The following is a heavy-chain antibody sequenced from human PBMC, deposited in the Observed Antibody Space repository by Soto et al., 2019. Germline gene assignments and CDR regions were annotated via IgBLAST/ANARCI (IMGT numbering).Heavy chain of an antibody. CDR1: GDSVSSNSAA. J-gene: IGHJ6*03. D-gene: IGHD1-7*01. CDR2: TYYRSKWYN. Sequence: SQTLSLTCAISGDSVSSNSAAWNWIRQSPSRGLEWLGRTYYRSKWYNDYAVSVKSRITINPDTSKNQFSLQLNSVTPEDTAVYYCARDDEVITGTTHYYYYMDVWGKGTTVTVSS. V-gene: IGHV6-1*01. CDR3: ARDDEVITGTTHYYYYMDV.